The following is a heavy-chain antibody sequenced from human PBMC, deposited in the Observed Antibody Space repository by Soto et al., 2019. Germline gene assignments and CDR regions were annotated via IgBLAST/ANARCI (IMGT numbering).Heavy chain of an antibody. CDR3: ASLNFDILTGYYALDL. V-gene: IGHV4-4*09. J-gene: IGHJ3*01. D-gene: IGHD3-9*01. CDR2: SGST. Sequence: SGSTNYNPSLKSRVTTSLDTSKNQFSLKLSSVTAADTAIYYCASLNFDILTGYYALDLWGQGTMVTVSS.